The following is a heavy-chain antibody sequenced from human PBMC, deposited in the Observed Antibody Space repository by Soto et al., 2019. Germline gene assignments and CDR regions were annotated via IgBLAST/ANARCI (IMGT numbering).Heavy chain of an antibody. Sequence: PSETLSLTCTVSGGSISSGDCYWSWIRQPPGKGLEWIGYIYYSGSTYYNPSLKSRVTISVDTSKNQFSLKLSSVTAADTAVYYCARVVDYDENWFDPWGQGTLVTVSS. J-gene: IGHJ5*02. CDR2: IYYSGST. V-gene: IGHV4-30-4*01. D-gene: IGHD4-17*01. CDR1: GGSISSGDCY. CDR3: ARVVDYDENWFDP.